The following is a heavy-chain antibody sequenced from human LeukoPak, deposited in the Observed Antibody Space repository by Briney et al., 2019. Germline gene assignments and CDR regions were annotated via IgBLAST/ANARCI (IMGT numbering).Heavy chain of an antibody. CDR3: ATSYSSSSAAFDI. D-gene: IGHD6-13*01. Sequence: GGSLRLSCAASGFTFSSYAMHWVRQAPGKGLEWVAVISYDGSNKYYADSVKGRFTISRDNSKNTLYLQMNSLRAEDTAVYYCATSYSSSSAAFDIWGQGTMVTVSS. V-gene: IGHV3-30-3*01. J-gene: IGHJ3*02. CDR2: ISYDGSNK. CDR1: GFTFSSYA.